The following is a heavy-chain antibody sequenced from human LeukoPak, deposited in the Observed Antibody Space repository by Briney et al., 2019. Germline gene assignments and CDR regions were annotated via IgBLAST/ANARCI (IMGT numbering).Heavy chain of an antibody. CDR1: GFTFSSYS. V-gene: IGHV3-21*01. J-gene: IGHJ6*03. D-gene: IGHD6-13*01. CDR3: ARDGRSRIAAAQWQYYYYYYMDV. CDR2: ISSSSSYI. Sequence: GGTLRLSCAVSGFTFSSYSMTWVRQSPGKGLEWVSSISSSSSYIYYADSLKGRFTISRDNAKNSLYLQMNSLRAEDTAVYYCARDGRSRIAAAQWQYYYYYYMDVWGKGTTVTVSS.